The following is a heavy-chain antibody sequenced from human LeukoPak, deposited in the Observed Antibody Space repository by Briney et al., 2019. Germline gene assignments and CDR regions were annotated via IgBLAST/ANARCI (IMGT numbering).Heavy chain of an antibody. CDR2: INPNSGGT. CDR1: GYTFTGYY. D-gene: IGHD6-13*01. J-gene: IGHJ4*02. CDR3: ARDPAAAGLDY. V-gene: IGHV1-2*02. Sequence: GASVKVSCKASGYTFTGYYMHWVRQAPGQGLEWMGWINPNSGGTNYAQKFQGRVTMTRDTSISTAYMELSSLRAEDTAVYYCARDPAAAGLDYWGQGTLVTVSS.